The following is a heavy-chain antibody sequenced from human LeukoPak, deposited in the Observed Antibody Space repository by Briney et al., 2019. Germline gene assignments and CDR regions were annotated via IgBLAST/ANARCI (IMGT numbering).Heavy chain of an antibody. Sequence: PSETLSLTCTVSSGSMSNYYWSWIRQPPGKGLEWIGCFYYSGSTNYNPSLKSRVTISVDTSKNQFSLRVSSVTAADTAIYYCARASIFGVVLGPMDVWGQGTTVTVSS. CDR2: FYYSGST. CDR1: SGSMSNYY. D-gene: IGHD3-3*01. J-gene: IGHJ6*02. V-gene: IGHV4-59*01. CDR3: ARASIFGVVLGPMDV.